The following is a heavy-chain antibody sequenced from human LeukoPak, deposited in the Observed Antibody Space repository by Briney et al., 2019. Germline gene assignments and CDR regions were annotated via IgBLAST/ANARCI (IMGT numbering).Heavy chain of an antibody. V-gene: IGHV3-74*01. Sequence: GGSLRLSCAASGFTFSNYMMHWVRQAPGKGLVWVSRIRSDGITITYADSVKGRFTISRDNAKNTLYLQMNSLRAEDTAVYYCLRDLNWSLDQWGQGTLVTVSS. D-gene: IGHD1-20*01. CDR1: GFTFSNYM. CDR2: IRSDGITI. J-gene: IGHJ4*02. CDR3: LRDLNWSLDQ.